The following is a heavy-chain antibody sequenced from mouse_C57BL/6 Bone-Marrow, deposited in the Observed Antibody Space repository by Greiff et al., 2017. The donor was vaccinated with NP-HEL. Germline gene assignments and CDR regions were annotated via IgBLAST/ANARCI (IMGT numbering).Heavy chain of an antibody. CDR2: ISDGGSYT. V-gene: IGHV5-4*03. D-gene: IGHD1-1*01. CDR3: ALITKGY. J-gene: IGHJ2*01. CDR1: GFTFSSYA. Sequence: DVMLVESGGGLVKPGGSLKLSCAASGFTFSSYAMSWVRQTPEKRLEWVATISDGGSYTYYPDNVKGRFTISRDNAKNNLYLQMSHLKSEDTAMYYCALITKGYWGQGTTLTVSS.